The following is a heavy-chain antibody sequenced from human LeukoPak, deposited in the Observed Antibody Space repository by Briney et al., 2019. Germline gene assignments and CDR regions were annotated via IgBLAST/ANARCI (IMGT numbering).Heavy chain of an antibody. V-gene: IGHV3-74*01. D-gene: IGHD5-12*01. CDR1: GFTFSSYW. Sequence: GGSLRLSCAASGFTFSSYWMHWVRHAPGKGLVWVSRINMDGSTSNYADSVKGRFTVSKDNAKNAVYLQMNSLRVEDTAVYYCARASALATPPFAYWGQGTLVTVSS. CDR3: ARASALATPPFAY. CDR2: INMDGSTS. J-gene: IGHJ4*02.